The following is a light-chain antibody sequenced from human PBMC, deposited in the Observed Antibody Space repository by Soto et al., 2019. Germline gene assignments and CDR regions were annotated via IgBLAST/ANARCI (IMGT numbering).Light chain of an antibody. Sequence: DIQMTQSPSTLSASVGDRVTITCRASQRVTTWLAWYQQRPGKAPKLLIHDASTLHSGVPSRFSGSGSGTEFTLTISSLQSEDFTVYSCLQYHNLWAFGQGTKVDIK. CDR3: LQYHNLWA. J-gene: IGKJ1*01. CDR1: QRVTTW. CDR2: DAS. V-gene: IGKV1-5*01.